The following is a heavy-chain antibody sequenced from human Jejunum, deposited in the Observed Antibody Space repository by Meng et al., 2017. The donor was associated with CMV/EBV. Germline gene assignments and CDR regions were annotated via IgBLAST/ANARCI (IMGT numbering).Heavy chain of an antibody. CDR2: ISTSGATT. CDR1: SNYE. V-gene: IGHV3-48*03. D-gene: IGHD6-19*01. J-gene: IGHJ5*01. Sequence: SNYEMKWVSQAPGKGLEWVSYISTSGATTYYADSVQDRFIISRDKAQNSLFLEMNSLRADDTAVYYCARGKYSSGWYGGENWFDSWGQGTLVTVSS. CDR3: ARGKYSSGWYGGENWFDS.